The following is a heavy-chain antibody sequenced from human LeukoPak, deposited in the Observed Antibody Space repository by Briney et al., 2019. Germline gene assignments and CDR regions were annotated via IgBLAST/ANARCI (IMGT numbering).Heavy chain of an antibody. CDR1: GGSFSGYY. D-gene: IGHD6-13*01. CDR2: INHSGST. J-gene: IGHJ6*02. Sequence: PSETLSLTCAVYGGSFSGYYWSWIRQPPGKGLEWIGEINHSGSTNYNPSLKSRVTISVDTSKNQFSLKLSSVTAADTAVHYCARGGGSSYYYYGMDVWGQGTTVTVSS. CDR3: ARGGGSSYYYYGMDV. V-gene: IGHV4-34*01.